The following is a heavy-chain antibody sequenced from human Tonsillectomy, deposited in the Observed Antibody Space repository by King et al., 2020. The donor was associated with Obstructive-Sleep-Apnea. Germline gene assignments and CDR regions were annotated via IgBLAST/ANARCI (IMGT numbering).Heavy chain of an antibody. CDR1: GGSITSYQ. CDR2: IYYSGST. V-gene: IGHV4-59*01. CDR3: ARVGPWGYYDSSVINWYFDL. J-gene: IGHJ2*01. Sequence: VQLQESGPGLVKPSETLSLTSTVSGGSITSYQWSWIRQPPGKGLEWIGYIYYSGSTNYNPSLTSRVTILVDTSKNQFSLKLSSVTAADTAVYYCARVGPWGYYDSSVINWYFDLWGRGTLVTVSS. D-gene: IGHD3-22*01.